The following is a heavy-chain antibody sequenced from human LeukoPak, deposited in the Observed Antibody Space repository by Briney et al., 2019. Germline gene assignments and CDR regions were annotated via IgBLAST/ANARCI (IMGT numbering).Heavy chain of an antibody. J-gene: IGHJ4*02. V-gene: IGHV3-11*01. CDR3: ARVSSTAFDH. Sequence: GSLRLSCAASGFTFSDYYMSWIRQAPGKGLEWVSYISTTGNTIYYGDSVKGRFTISRDNAKNSLYLQMNSLRAEDTAVYYCARVSSTAFDHWGQGTLVTVSS. CDR1: GFTFSDYY. CDR2: ISTTGNTI. D-gene: IGHD1-26*01.